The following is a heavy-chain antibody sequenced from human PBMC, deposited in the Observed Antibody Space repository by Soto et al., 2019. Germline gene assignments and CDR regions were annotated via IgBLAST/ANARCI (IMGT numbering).Heavy chain of an antibody. CDR1: GGSISSGGYY. Sequence: QVQLQESGPGLVKPSQTLSLTCTVSGGSISSGGYYWSWLRQPPGKGLEWIGSIYYSGSTYYNPSLKRRVTIAVDTAKSQFALKLSSVTAADTAVYYCARGREHDSIGYYYVTYAFEIWGQGTMVTVSS. V-gene: IGHV4-31*03. CDR3: ARGREHDSIGYYYVTYAFEI. J-gene: IGHJ3*02. CDR2: IYYSGST. D-gene: IGHD3-22*01.